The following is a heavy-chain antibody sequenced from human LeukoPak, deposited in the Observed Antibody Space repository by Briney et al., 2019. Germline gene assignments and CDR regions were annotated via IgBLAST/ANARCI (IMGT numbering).Heavy chain of an antibody. V-gene: IGHV4-4*09. D-gene: IGHD3-10*01. Sequence: SETLSLTCTVSGGSISSYYWSWIRQPPGKGLEWIGYIYTSGSTNYNPSLKSRVTISVDTSKNQFSLKLSSVTAADTAVYYCARDGFGPLDAFDIWGQGTMVTVSS. CDR1: GGSISSYY. CDR2: IYTSGST. CDR3: ARDGFGPLDAFDI. J-gene: IGHJ3*02.